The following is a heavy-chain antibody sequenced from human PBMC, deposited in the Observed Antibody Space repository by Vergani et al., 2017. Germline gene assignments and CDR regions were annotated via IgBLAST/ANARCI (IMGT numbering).Heavy chain of an antibody. D-gene: IGHD2-8*01. Sequence: VQLLESGGGLVQPGGSLRLSCAASGFTFSSYAMSWVRQAPGKGLEWMGGFDPEDGETIYAQKFQGRVTMTEDTSTDTAYMELSSLRSEDTAVYYCATDRAMVALDIWGQGTMVTVSS. CDR3: ATDRAMVALDI. CDR2: FDPEDGET. J-gene: IGHJ3*02. V-gene: IGHV1-24*01. CDR1: GFTFSSYA.